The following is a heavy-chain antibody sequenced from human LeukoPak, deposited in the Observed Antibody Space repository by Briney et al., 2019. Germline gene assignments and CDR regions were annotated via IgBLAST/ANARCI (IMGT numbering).Heavy chain of an antibody. CDR2: ISAYNGNT. V-gene: IGHV1-18*04. CDR1: GYTFTGYY. Sequence: ASVKVSCKASGYTFTGYYMHWVRQAPGQGLEWMGWISAYNGNTNYAQKLQGRVTMTTDTSTSTAYMELRSLRSGDTAVYYCARRGGSYANFDYWGQGTLVTVSS. J-gene: IGHJ4*02. D-gene: IGHD1-26*01. CDR3: ARRGGSYANFDY.